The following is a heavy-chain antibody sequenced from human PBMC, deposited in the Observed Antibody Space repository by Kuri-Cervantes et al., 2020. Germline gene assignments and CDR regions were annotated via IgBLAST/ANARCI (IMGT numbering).Heavy chain of an antibody. CDR3: ARDLNYYGSGSYYDYYYYYGMDV. CDR2: ISAYNGNT. J-gene: IGHJ6*02. CDR1: GYTFTSYG. Sequence: ASVKVSCKASGYTFTSYGISWVRQAPGQGLEWMGWISAYNGNTNYAQKFQGRVTMTRDTSISTAYMELSRLRSDDTAVYYCARDLNYYGSGSYYDYYYYYGMDVWGQGTTVTVSS. D-gene: IGHD3-10*01. V-gene: IGHV1-18*01.